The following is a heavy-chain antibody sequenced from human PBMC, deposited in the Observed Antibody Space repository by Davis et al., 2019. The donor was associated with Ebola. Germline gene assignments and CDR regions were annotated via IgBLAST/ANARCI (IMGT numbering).Heavy chain of an antibody. V-gene: IGHV4-31*03. D-gene: IGHD2-2*01. Sequence: MPSETLSLTCPVSGGSIGSGGYYWSWIRQHPGKGLEWIGYIYYSGSTYYNPSLKSRVTISVDTSKNQFSLKLSSLTAADTAVYYCARAVISTEQIYDIVVVPAVMWEDEYNWFDPWGQGTLVTVSS. CDR3: ARAVISTEQIYDIVVVPAVMWEDEYNWFDP. CDR2: IYYSGST. J-gene: IGHJ5*02. CDR1: GGSIGSGGYY.